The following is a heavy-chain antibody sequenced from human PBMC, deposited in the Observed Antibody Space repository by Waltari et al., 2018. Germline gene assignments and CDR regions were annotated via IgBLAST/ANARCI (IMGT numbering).Heavy chain of an antibody. CDR1: GGSISSYY. D-gene: IGHD6-6*01. V-gene: IGHV4-59*01. CDR2: IYYSGST. Sequence: QVQLQESGPGLVKPSETLSLTCTASGGSISSYYWSWIRQPPGKGLEWIGYIYYSGSTNYNPSLKSRVTISVDTSKNQFSLKLSSVTAADTAVYYCARAGKYSSSRDYYGMDVWGQGTTVTVSS. CDR3: ARAGKYSSSRDYYGMDV. J-gene: IGHJ6*02.